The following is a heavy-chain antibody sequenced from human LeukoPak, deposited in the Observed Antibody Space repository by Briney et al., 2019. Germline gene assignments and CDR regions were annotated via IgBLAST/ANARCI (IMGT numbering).Heavy chain of an antibody. CDR1: GGTFSSYA. V-gene: IGHV1-8*02. Sequence: GASVKVSCKASGGTFSSYAISWVRQAPGQGLEWMGWMNPNSGNTGYAQKFQGRVTMTRNTSISTAYMELSSLRSEDTAVYYCARPAEGGAGYYYYMDVWGKGTTVTVSS. CDR3: ARPAEGGAGYYYYMDV. J-gene: IGHJ6*03. D-gene: IGHD3-16*01. CDR2: MNPNSGNT.